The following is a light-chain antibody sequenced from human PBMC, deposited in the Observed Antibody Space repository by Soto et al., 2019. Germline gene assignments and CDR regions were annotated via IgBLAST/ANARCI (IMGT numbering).Light chain of an antibody. CDR3: GTWDTSRRRV. V-gene: IGLV1-51*02. Sequence: QTVVTQPPSVSAAPGQKVTISCSGSSSDIGPHHVSWYQQLPGTAPNHLLYENSKRPSGIPDRFSGSKSGTSATLGITGLQTGDEADYYGGTWDTSRRRVFGTGTKVTVL. J-gene: IGLJ1*01. CDR2: ENS. CDR1: SSDIGPHH.